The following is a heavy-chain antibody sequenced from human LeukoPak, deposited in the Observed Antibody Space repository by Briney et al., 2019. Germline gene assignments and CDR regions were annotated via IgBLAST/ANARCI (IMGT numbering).Heavy chain of an antibody. V-gene: IGHV4-39*07. CDR3: ASSAAAGTHMDV. CDR2: IYYSGST. J-gene: IGHJ6*02. CDR1: GGSISSATSF. Sequence: SETLSLTCAVSGGSISSATSFWGWIRQPPGKGLEWIGRIYYSGSTFYNPSLKSRVTISVDTSKNQLSLRLSSVTGADTAVYYCASSAAAGTHMDVWGQGTTVTVSS. D-gene: IGHD6-13*01.